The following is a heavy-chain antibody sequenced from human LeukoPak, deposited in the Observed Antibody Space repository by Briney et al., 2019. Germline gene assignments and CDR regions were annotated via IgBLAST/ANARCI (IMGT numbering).Heavy chain of an antibody. CDR1: GGSFSGYY. J-gene: IGHJ6*03. V-gene: IGHV4-34*01. CDR3: ARGPPSYYYYYYMDV. CDR2: INHSGST. Sequence: SSETLSLTCAVYGGSFSGYYWSWIRQPPGKGLEWIGEINHSGSTNYNPSLKSRVTISVDTSKNQFSLRLSSVTAADTAMYYCARGPPSYYYYYYMDVWGKGTTVTVSS.